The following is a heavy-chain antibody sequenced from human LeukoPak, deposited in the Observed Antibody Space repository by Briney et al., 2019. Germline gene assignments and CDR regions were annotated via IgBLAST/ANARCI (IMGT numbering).Heavy chain of an antibody. CDR1: GISFSNAW. CDR2: IKRNTDTGTP. D-gene: IGHD6-19*01. Sequence: PGGSLRLSCAASGISFSNAWMSWVRQAPGKGLEWVGHIKRNTDTGTPDYGAPVKGRFTVSRDDSKNTLYLQMNGLKIEDTAVYYCTTGDRGWQDYWGQGTLVTVSS. CDR3: TTGDRGWQDY. V-gene: IGHV3-15*01. J-gene: IGHJ4*02.